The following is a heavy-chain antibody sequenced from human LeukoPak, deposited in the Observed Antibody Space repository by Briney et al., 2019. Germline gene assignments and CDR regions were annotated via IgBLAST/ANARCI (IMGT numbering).Heavy chain of an antibody. D-gene: IGHD3-3*01. J-gene: IGHJ4*02. CDR1: GGSISSYQ. CDR3: ARQRGTSEIFRLPRLDF. CDR2: IHHSGST. Sequence: PSETLPLTCTVSGGSISSYQWTWIRQPPGKGLEWIGEIHHSGSTNYNPSLENRVTISVDTSKNQFSLKLTSVTAADTAVYYCARQRGTSEIFRLPRLDFWGQGTLVTVSS. V-gene: IGHV4-34*01.